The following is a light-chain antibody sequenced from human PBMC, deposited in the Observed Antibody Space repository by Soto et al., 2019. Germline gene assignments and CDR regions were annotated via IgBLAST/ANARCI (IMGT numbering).Light chain of an antibody. J-gene: IGKJ1*01. CDR3: QQYSDWPLS. Sequence: EIVMTQSPATLSVAPGDRASLSCRASQSIRSNLAWYQQRPGQAPRLLIYAASSRATGVPAGFSGAESGTDFTLTISSLQSEDSAVYYCQQYSDWPLSFGQGTKVDI. CDR1: QSIRSN. CDR2: AAS. V-gene: IGKV3-15*01.